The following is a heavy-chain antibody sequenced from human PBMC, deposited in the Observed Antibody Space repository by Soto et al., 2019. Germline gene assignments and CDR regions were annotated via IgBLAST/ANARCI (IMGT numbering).Heavy chain of an antibody. D-gene: IGHD3-22*01. Sequence: QVQLVQSGAEVKKPGPSMKVSWKASGDTFSSYAINWVRQAPGQGLEWMGGIIPMFGTANYAQKFKGRVTITAGESTSTVYMELSNLRSEDTAVYYCARVGPAHYYDTSGYYSTLDYWGQGTLVTVSS. CDR1: GDTFSSYA. V-gene: IGHV1-69*01. J-gene: IGHJ4*02. CDR2: IIPMFGTA. CDR3: ARVGPAHYYDTSGYYSTLDY.